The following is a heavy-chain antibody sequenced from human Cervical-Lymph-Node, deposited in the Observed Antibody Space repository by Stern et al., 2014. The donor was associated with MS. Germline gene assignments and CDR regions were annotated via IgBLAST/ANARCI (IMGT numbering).Heavy chain of an antibody. D-gene: IGHD6-13*01. CDR1: GGSISSGSYY. V-gene: IGHV4-61*02. Sequence: QLQLQESGPGLVKPSQTLSLTCTVSGGSISSGSYYWSWIRQPAGKGLEWIGRIYTSGTTNYNPSLKSRVTISMDTSKNQFSLKLPSVTAADTAVYYCARASAAAYDYWGQGTLVTVSS. CDR3: ARASAAAYDY. CDR2: IYTSGTT. J-gene: IGHJ4*02.